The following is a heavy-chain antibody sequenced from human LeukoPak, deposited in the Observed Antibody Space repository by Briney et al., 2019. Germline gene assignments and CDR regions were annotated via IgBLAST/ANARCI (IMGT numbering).Heavy chain of an antibody. J-gene: IGHJ3*02. CDR2: IYTRGST. CDR1: GGSISSGSYY. D-gene: IGHD3-22*01. V-gene: IGHV4-61*02. CDR3: ARGAGTYYYDSRRNAFDI. Sequence: SETLSLTCTVSGGSISSGSYYWSWIRQPAGKGLEWIGRIYTRGSTNYNPSLKSRVTTSVDTSKNQFSLKLSSVTAADTAVYYCARGAGTYYYDSRRNAFDIWGQGTMVTVSS.